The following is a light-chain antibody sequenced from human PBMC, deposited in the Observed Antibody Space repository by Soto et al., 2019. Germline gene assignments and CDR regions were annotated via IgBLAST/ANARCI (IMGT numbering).Light chain of an antibody. CDR3: SSYAGSDNLV. CDR1: SSDVGGYNY. CDR2: EVS. J-gene: IGLJ2*01. Sequence: QSALPQPPSASGSPGQSVTISCTGTSSDVGGYNYVSWYQQHPGKAPKLMIYEVSKRPSGVPDRFSGSKSGNTASLTVSGLLAEDEADYYCSSYAGSDNLVFGGGTKLTVL. V-gene: IGLV2-8*01.